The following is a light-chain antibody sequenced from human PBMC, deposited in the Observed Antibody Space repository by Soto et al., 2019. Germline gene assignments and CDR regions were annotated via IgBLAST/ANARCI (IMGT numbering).Light chain of an antibody. CDR3: CSYAGGRSPYV. CDR1: TSDVGSYDL. CDR2: EVS. J-gene: IGLJ1*01. Sequence: QSALTQPASVSGSPGQSITISCTGTTSDVGSYDLVSWYQQHPGKAPKIMIYEVSKRPSGDSNRFSGSKSGNTASLTISGLQAEDEADYYCCSYAGGRSPYVFGTGTKVPVL. V-gene: IGLV2-23*02.